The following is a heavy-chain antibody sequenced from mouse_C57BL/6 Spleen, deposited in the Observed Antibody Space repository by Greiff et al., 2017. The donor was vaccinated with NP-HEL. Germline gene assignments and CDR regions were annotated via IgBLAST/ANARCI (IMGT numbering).Heavy chain of an antibody. D-gene: IGHD5-1*01. Sequence: VQLQQPGAELVRPGTSVKLSCKASGYTFTSYWMHWVKQRPGQGLEWIGVIDPSDSYTNYNQKFKGKATLTVDTFSSTAYMQLSSLTSEDSAVYYCAGGSTYYFDCWGAGTTLAVAT. V-gene: IGHV1-59*01. CDR1: GYTFTSYW. CDR3: AGGSTYYFDC. J-gene: IGHJ2*01. CDR2: IDPSDSYT.